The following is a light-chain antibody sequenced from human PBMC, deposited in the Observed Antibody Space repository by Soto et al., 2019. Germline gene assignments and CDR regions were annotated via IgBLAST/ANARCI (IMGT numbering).Light chain of an antibody. Sequence: EIVLTQSPGTRSLSQGERAALACKAGQSVTSRYLAWYQQKPGQAPRLLIYGASSRATGIPDRFSGSGSGTDFPLTISRLEPEDFAVYFCQQYNNSPEYTFGQGTKVDIK. CDR2: GAS. CDR3: QQYNNSPEYT. CDR1: QSVTSRY. J-gene: IGKJ2*01. V-gene: IGKV3-20*01.